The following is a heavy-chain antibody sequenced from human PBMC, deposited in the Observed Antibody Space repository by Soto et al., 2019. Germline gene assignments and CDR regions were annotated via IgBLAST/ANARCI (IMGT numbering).Heavy chain of an antibody. V-gene: IGHV3-30*18. CDR2: TSYDGSYK. CDR3: AKETPYSGSPHFDY. CDR1: GFTFSSYG. J-gene: IGHJ4*02. D-gene: IGHD1-26*01. Sequence: QVPLVESGGGVVQPGRSLRLSCAASGFTFSSYGMHWVRQAPGKGLERVAVTSYDGSYKYYADSVKGRFTISRDNSENTLYLQMNCLRAEDTAVYYCAKETPYSGSPHFDYWGQGTLVTVSS.